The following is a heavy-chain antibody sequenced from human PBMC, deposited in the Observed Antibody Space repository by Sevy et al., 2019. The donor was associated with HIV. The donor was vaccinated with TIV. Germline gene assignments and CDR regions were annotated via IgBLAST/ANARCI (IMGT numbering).Heavy chain of an antibody. CDR1: GFTFDDYA. J-gene: IGHJ6*02. CDR2: ISWNSGSI. CDR3: AKDNGGAMVRGVPYYYYGMDV. D-gene: IGHD3-10*01. V-gene: IGHV3-9*01. Sequence: GGSLRLSCAASGFTFDDYAMHWVRQAPGKGLEWVSGISWNSGSIGYANSGKGRLTISRDNAKNYLYLKMNSLRAEDTDLYYCAKDNGGAMVRGVPYYYYGMDVWGQGTTVTVSS.